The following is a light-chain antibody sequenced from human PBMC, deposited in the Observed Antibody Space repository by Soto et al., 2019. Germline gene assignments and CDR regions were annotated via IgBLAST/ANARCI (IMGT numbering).Light chain of an antibody. J-gene: IGKJ1*01. CDR1: QSISSW. V-gene: IGKV1-5*03. CDR3: QQYNSQST. CDR2: KAS. Sequence: DIQMTQSPSTLSASEGDRVTITCRASQSISSWLAWYQQKPGKAPKLLIYKASSLESGVPSRFSGSGSGTEFTLTISSLQPDDFATYYCQQYNSQSTFGQGTKVDIK.